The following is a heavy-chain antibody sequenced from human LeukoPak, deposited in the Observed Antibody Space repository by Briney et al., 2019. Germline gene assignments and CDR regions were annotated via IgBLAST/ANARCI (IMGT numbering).Heavy chain of an antibody. V-gene: IGHV1-69*13. CDR1: GGTFSSYA. CDR2: IIPIFGTA. D-gene: IGHD3-9*01. Sequence: SVKVSCKASGGTFSSYAISWVRQAPGQGLEWMGGIIPIFGTANYAQKFQGRVTITADESTSTAYMELSSLRSEDTAVYYCARALRYFDWPPTFFDYWGQGTLVTVSS. CDR3: ARALRYFDWPPTFFDY. J-gene: IGHJ4*02.